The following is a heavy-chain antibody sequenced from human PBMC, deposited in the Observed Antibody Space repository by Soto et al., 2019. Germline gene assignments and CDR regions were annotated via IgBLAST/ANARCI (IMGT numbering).Heavy chain of an antibody. CDR3: AKLAIQDPVDY. D-gene: IGHD5-12*01. CDR2: IYRTGDT. J-gene: IGHJ4*02. Sequence: PGGSLRLSCAASGSTISSNSMTWVRQAPGKGLEWVAFIYRTGDTYYGDSVKGRFTISRDTSKSTLFLQMNSLRAEDTAIYYCAKLAIQDPVDYWGQGTVVTV. CDR1: GSTISSNS. V-gene: IGHV3-66*01.